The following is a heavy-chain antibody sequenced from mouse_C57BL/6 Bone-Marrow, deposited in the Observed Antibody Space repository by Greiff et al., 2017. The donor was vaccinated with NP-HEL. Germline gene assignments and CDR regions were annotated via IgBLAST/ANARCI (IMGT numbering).Heavy chain of an antibody. J-gene: IGHJ2*01. D-gene: IGHD2-2*01. Sequence: EVQLQQSGTVLARPGASVKMSCKTSGYTFTSYWMHWVKQRPGQGLEWIGAIYPGNSDTSYNQKFKGKAKLTAVTSASTAYMELSSLTNEDSAVYYCTRVLWLRGGYYFDYWGQGTTLTVSS. CDR1: GYTFTSYW. CDR3: TRVLWLRGGYYFDY. V-gene: IGHV1-5*01. CDR2: IYPGNSDT.